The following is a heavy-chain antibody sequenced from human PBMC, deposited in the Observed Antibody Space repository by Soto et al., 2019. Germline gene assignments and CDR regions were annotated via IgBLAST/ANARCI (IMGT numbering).Heavy chain of an antibody. J-gene: IGHJ6*02. V-gene: IGHV3-48*01. CDR1: GFPFSAYA. Sequence: EVQLVESGGGLVQPGGSLRLSCAASGFPFSAYAMNWVRQAPGKGLEWLSYISSGGNTMYYADSVKGRFIISRDKTKNSLYLKMNSMRAEDTAVYYCARDLVVRGVVISGYGMDVWGQGTTVTVSS. D-gene: IGHD3-10*01. CDR2: ISSGGNTM. CDR3: ARDLVVRGVVISGYGMDV.